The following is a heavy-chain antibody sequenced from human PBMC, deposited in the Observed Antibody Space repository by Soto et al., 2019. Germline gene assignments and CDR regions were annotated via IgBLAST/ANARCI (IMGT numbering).Heavy chain of an antibody. CDR1: GFTFSDYY. D-gene: IGHD6-19*01. CDR3: ARRLQWQLRPLDS. Sequence: GGSLRLSCAGSGFTFSDYYITWIRRAPGKGLEWVSYINTLSSAIYYADSVKGRFTISRDNAKNSVYLQMNSLRAEDTAVYYCARRLQWQLRPLDSWGRGTLVTVSS. CDR2: INTLSSAI. V-gene: IGHV3-11*01. J-gene: IGHJ4*02.